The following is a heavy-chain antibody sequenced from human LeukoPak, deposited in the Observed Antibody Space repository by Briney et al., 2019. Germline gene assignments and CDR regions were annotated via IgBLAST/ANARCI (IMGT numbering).Heavy chain of an antibody. CDR3: ARRASYYASGSFYP. Sequence: ASVKVSCKASGYSFTDNYIFWIRQAPGQGLDWMGWINPRSGSTEYAQEYEARVTMTKDTSSNTVYMDQSSLTSDDTAVYYCARRASYYASGSFYPWGQGTLVTVSS. CDR1: GYSFTDNY. J-gene: IGHJ5*02. CDR2: INPRSGST. D-gene: IGHD3-10*01. V-gene: IGHV1-2*02.